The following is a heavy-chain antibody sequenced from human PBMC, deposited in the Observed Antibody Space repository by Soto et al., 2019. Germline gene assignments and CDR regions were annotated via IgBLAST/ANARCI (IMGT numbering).Heavy chain of an antibody. D-gene: IGHD3-16*01. CDR2: MYSGGGT. Sequence: LRLSCAASGFSVNNYMSWVRQAPGKGLEWVSVMYSGGGTWYTDSVKGRFTISRDNSKNTLYLQMNSLRAEDTALYYCASAPSALYDYWGQGTLVTVS. J-gene: IGHJ4*02. CDR3: ASAPSALYDY. CDR1: GFSVNNY. V-gene: IGHV3-53*01.